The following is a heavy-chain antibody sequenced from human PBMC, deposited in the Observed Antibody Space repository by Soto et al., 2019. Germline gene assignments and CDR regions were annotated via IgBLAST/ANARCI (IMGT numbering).Heavy chain of an antibody. J-gene: IGHJ4*02. CDR3: ARDGMTTGDT. CDR1: GVSVRSYT. V-gene: IGHV4-4*07. Sequence: PSETLSLTCIVSGVSVRSYTWSWVRQPANKGLEWIGRVFPSLSATYNPSLKSRVSISMDTPENRISLKLDSVTAADAGVYFCARDGMTTGDTWGPGTLVTVSS. CDR2: VFPSLSA. D-gene: IGHD2-21*02.